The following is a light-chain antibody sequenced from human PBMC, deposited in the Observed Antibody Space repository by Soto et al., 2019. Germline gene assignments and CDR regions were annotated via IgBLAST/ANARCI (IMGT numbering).Light chain of an antibody. CDR2: GAS. Sequence: EIVLTQSPGTLSLSPGERATLSCRASQSVSSSYLAWYQQKPGQAPRLLIYGASSRATGIPDSFSGSGSGTDFTLTISRVEPEDFAVYYCQQNGRWWTFGQGTKVEIK. CDR3: QQNGRWWT. J-gene: IGKJ1*01. CDR1: QSVSSSY. V-gene: IGKV3-20*01.